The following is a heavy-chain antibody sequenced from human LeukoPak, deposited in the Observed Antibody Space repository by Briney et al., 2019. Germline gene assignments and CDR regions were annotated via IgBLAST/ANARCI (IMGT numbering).Heavy chain of an antibody. V-gene: IGHV3-9*01. CDR1: GFTFDDYA. CDR3: AKDQGYFEGFDY. Sequence: GGSLRLSCAASGFTFDDYAMHWVRQAPGKGLEWVSGISWNSGSIGYADSVKGRFTISRDNAKNSLYLQMNSLRAEDTALYYCAKDQGYFEGFDYWGQGTLVTVS. J-gene: IGHJ4*02. CDR2: ISWNSGSI. D-gene: IGHD1-26*01.